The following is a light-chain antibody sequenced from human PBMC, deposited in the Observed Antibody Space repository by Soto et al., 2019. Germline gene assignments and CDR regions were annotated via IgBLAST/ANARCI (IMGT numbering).Light chain of an antibody. CDR2: DAS. CDR3: QQYGSSSMT. CDR1: QSVSSNY. V-gene: IGKV3-20*01. J-gene: IGKJ5*01. Sequence: EIVLTQSPGTLSLSPGERVTLSCRASQSVSSNYLAWYQQKPGQAPRLLFYDASTRATGIADRFSGSGSGTDFTLTISRLEPEDLAVYYCQQYGSSSMTFGQGTRLEIK.